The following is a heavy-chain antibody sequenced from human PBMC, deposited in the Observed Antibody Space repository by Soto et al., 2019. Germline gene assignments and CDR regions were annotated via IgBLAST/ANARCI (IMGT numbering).Heavy chain of an antibody. CDR1: GFTFSSYG. D-gene: IGHD6-6*01. Sequence: QPWGSLRLSCAASGFTFSSYGMHWVRQAPGKGLEWVAVIWYDGSNKYYADSVKGRFTISRDNSKNTLYLQMNSLRAEDTAVYYCTRQKKYSCDYWGQGTLVTVSS. CDR3: TRQKKYSCDY. V-gene: IGHV3-33*01. J-gene: IGHJ4*02. CDR2: IWYDGSNK.